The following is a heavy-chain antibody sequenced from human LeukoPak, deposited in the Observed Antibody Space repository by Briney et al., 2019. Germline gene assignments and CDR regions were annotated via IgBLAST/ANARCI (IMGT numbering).Heavy chain of an antibody. J-gene: IGHJ3*02. D-gene: IGHD3-22*01. CDR3: TTDLVPYYYDSSGYAFDI. CDR2: IKSETDGGTT. V-gene: IGHV3-15*01. Sequence: PGGSLRLSCAASGFTFSNAWMSWVRQAPGKGLEWVGRIKSETDGGTTDNAAPVKGRFTISRDDSKNTLYLIMNSLKTEDTAVYYCTTDLVPYYYDSSGYAFDIWGQGTMVTVSS. CDR1: GFTFSNAW.